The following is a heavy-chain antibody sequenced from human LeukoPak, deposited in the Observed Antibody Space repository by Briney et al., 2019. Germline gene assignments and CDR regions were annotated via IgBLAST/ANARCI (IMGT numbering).Heavy chain of an antibody. V-gene: IGHV4-59*01. CDR1: GGSISSYY. CDR2: IYYSGST. J-gene: IGHJ4*02. Sequence: SETLSLTCTVSGGSISSYYWSWIRQPPGKGLEWIRYIYYSGSTNYNPSLKSRVTISVDTSKNQFSLKLSSVTAADTAVYYCARGEDYDSSDYFDYWGQGTLVTVSS. D-gene: IGHD3-22*01. CDR3: ARGEDYDSSDYFDY.